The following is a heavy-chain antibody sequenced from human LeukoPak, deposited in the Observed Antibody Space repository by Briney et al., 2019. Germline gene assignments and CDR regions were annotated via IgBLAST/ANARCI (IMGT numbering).Heavy chain of an antibody. J-gene: IGHJ4*02. D-gene: IGHD4-17*01. CDR3: ARRFFYGDYFDY. CDR2: IFYSGST. CDR1: GGSISTSNYY. Sequence: SETLSLTCTVSGGSISTSNYYWGWIRQPPGKGLEWIGNIFYSGSTYYSPSLKSRVTISVDTSKNQFSLKLSSVTAADTAVYYCARRFFYGDYFDYWGQGTLVTVSS. V-gene: IGHV4-39*01.